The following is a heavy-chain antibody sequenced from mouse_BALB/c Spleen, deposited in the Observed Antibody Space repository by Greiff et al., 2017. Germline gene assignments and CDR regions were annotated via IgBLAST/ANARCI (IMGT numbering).Heavy chain of an antibody. CDR1: GFNIKDYY. CDR3: TLITAFAY. J-gene: IGHJ3*01. D-gene: IGHD2-4*01. Sequence: EVQLQQSGAELVRSGASVKLSCTASGFNIKDYYMHWVKQRPEQGLEWIGWIDPENGDTEYAPKFQGKATMTADTSSNTAYLQLSSLTSEDTAVYYCTLITAFAYWGQGTLVTVSA. V-gene: IGHV14-4*02. CDR2: IDPENGDT.